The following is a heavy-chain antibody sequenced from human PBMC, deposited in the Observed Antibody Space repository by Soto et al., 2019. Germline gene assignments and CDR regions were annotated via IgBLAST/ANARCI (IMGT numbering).Heavy chain of an antibody. D-gene: IGHD3-22*01. CDR2: IWYDGSNK. CDR1: GFTFSSYG. CDR3: ARDSSGYSQPNTFDY. V-gene: IGHV3-33*01. Sequence: GGSLRLSCAASGFTFSSYGMHWVRQAPGKGLEWVAVIWYDGSNKYYADSVKGRFIISRDNSKNTLYLQMNSLRAEDTAVYYCARDSSGYSQPNTFDYWGQGTLVTVSS. J-gene: IGHJ4*02.